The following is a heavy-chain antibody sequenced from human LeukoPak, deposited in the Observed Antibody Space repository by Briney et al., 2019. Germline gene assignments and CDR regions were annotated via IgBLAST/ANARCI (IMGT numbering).Heavy chain of an antibody. CDR1: GGSINSYW. CDR3: ARAGYTISSYRFDY. J-gene: IGHJ4*02. D-gene: IGHD3-16*02. V-gene: IGHV4-4*07. CDR2: IYTTGMT. Sequence: PSEILSLTCSVSGGSINSYWWSWIRQPAGKGLEFIGRIYTTGMTNYNPSLKSRVSMSVDTSKNQCSLELRSVTAADTAVYFCARAGYTISSYRFDYWGQGALVTVSS.